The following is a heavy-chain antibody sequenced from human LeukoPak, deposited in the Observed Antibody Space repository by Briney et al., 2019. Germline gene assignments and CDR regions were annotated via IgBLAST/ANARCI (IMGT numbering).Heavy chain of an antibody. CDR2: IIPIFGTA. Sequence: SVNVPCKASGGTFSSYAISWVRQAPGQGFEWMGGIIPIFGTANYAQKCQGRVTITTDESTSTAYMELSSLRSEDTAVYYCASEAMADAFDIWGQGTMVTVSS. D-gene: IGHD5-18*01. V-gene: IGHV1-69*05. CDR1: GGTFSSYA. J-gene: IGHJ3*02. CDR3: ASEAMADAFDI.